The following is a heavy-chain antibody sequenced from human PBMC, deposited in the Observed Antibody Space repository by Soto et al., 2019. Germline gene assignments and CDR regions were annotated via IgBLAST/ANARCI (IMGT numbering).Heavy chain of an antibody. CDR1: GGSISSYY. CDR2: IYYSGST. D-gene: IGHD3-16*02. Sequence: SETLSLTCTVSGGSISSYYWSWIRQPPGKGLEWIGYIYYSGSTNYNPSLKSRVTISVDTSKNQFSLKLSSVTAADTAVYYCARVDRRLGELSFPIDYWGQGTLVTVSS. CDR3: ARVDRRLGELSFPIDY. J-gene: IGHJ4*02. V-gene: IGHV4-59*01.